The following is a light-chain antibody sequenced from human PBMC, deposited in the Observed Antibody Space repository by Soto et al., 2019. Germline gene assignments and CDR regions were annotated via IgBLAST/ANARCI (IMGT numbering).Light chain of an antibody. J-gene: IGKJ1*01. CDR1: VTGATN. Sequence: EIVMTQSPVTLSMSPGETATLSCRASVTGATNVAWYQQTPGQAPRLLIYDASARATGIPDRFSGSGFGTEFTLTITSLQSEDFAVYYCQQYNKRPQTFGQGTKVDIK. CDR3: QQYNKRPQT. CDR2: DAS. V-gene: IGKV3-15*01.